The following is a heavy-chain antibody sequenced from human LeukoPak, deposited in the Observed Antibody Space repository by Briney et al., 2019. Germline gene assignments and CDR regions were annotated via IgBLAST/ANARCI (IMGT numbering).Heavy chain of an antibody. Sequence: ASVKVSCKASGYTFTSYFIHRGRQAPGQGLEWMGWISAYNGNTNYAQNLQGRVSMTTDTSTSTAYMDLRSLRSDDTGVYYCARAPKWELLPDYFDYWGQGTLVTVSS. V-gene: IGHV1-18*04. D-gene: IGHD1-26*01. CDR1: GYTFTSYF. CDR3: ARAPKWELLPDYFDY. CDR2: ISAYNGNT. J-gene: IGHJ4*02.